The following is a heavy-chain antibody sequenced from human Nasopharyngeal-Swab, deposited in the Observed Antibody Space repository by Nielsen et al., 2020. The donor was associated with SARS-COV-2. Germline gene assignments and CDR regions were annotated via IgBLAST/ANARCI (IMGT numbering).Heavy chain of an antibody. J-gene: IGHJ6*02. CDR2: ISGSDYST. Sequence: GGSLRLSCAASGFTFNTYAISWVRQAPGKGLEWVSVISGSDYSTKYADSVKGRFTISRDNAKNSLYLQMNSLRAEDTAVYYCARGCVLTGPSCYYYGMDVWGQGTTVTVSS. CDR3: ARGCVLTGPSCYYYGMDV. D-gene: IGHD3-9*01. CDR1: GFTFNTYA. V-gene: IGHV3-23*01.